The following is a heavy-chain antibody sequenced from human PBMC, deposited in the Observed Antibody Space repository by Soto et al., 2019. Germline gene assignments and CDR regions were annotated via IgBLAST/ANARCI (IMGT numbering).Heavy chain of an antibody. CDR3: AREKSSGWHGDAFDI. CDR1: GFTFSSYE. V-gene: IGHV3-48*03. Sequence: GGSLRLSCAASGFTFSSYEMNWVRQAPGKGLEWVSYISSSGSTIYYADSAKGRFTISRDNAKNSLYLQMNSLRAEDTAVYYCAREKSSGWHGDAFDIWGQGTMVTVSS. CDR2: ISSSGSTI. J-gene: IGHJ3*02. D-gene: IGHD6-19*01.